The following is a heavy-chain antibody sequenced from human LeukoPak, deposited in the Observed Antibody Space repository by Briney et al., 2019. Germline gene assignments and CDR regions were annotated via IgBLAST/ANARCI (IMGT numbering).Heavy chain of an antibody. D-gene: IGHD1-7*01. CDR1: GYTFTGYY. CDR2: INPNSGGT. Sequence: ASVKVSCKASGYTFTGYYMHWVRQAPGQGLEWMGWINPNSGGTNYAQKFQGWVTMTRDTSISTAYMELSRLRSDDTAVYYCARDKNWNYVGNWFDPWGQGALVTVSS. V-gene: IGHV1-2*04. J-gene: IGHJ5*02. CDR3: ARDKNWNYVGNWFDP.